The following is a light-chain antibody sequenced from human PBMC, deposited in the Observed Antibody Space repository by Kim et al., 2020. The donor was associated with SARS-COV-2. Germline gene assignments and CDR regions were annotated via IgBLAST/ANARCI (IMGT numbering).Light chain of an antibody. CDR2: GAS. CDR3: QQYGSSPTLT. J-gene: IGKJ4*01. CDR1: QSDSSSY. V-gene: IGKV3-20*01. Sequence: SPVERATLSGRASQSDSSSYLAWYQQKPGQAPRLLIYGASSRATGITDRCSGSGSGTDFTLTISRLEPEDFAVYYCQQYGSSPTLTFGGGTKLEI.